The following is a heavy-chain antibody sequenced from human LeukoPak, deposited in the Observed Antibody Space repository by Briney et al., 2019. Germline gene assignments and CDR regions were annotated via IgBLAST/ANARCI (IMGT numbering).Heavy chain of an antibody. Sequence: PSQTLSLTCTVSGGSISSGGYYWSWIRQPPGKGLEWIGYIYYSGSTKYNPSLKSRVTISVDTSKKQFSLKLSSVTAADTAVYYCAGAMAAAGSRGWFDPWGQGVLVTVSS. CDR2: IYYSGST. V-gene: IGHV4-30-4*07. J-gene: IGHJ5*02. CDR3: AGAMAAAGSRGWFDP. D-gene: IGHD6-13*01. CDR1: GGSISSGGYY.